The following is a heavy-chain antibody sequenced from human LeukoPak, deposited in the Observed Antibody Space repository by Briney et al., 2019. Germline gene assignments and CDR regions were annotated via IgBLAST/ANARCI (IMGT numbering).Heavy chain of an antibody. CDR3: AKRKHYFDY. V-gene: IGHV3-74*01. J-gene: IGHJ4*02. Sequence: GGSLRLSCAASGFTFSSYWMHWVRQAPGKGLVWVSRIISDGSSATHADSVKGRFTISRDNSKNTLYLQMNSLRAEDTAVYYCAKRKHYFDYWGQGTLVTVSS. CDR2: IISDGSSA. CDR1: GFTFSSYW.